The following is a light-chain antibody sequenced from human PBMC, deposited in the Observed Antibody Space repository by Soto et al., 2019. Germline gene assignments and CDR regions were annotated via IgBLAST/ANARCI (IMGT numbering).Light chain of an antibody. Sequence: DIVMTQSPDSLTVSLGERATISCKSSQSVFYRSTKTNYLGWYQQKPGQRPRLLIYWASTREIGVPDRFSGSGSRTDFTLTISRLQPEDFATYYCQQTNTFPYTFGQGTKLEI. V-gene: IGKV4-1*01. CDR2: WAS. J-gene: IGKJ2*01. CDR3: QQTNTFPYT. CDR1: QSVFYRSTKTNY.